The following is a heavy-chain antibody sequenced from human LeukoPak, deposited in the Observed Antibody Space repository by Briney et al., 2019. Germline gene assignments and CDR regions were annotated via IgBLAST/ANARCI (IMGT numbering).Heavy chain of an antibody. CDR2: VNPDSGFT. CDR1: GYTFTNYD. CDR3: TRDCTY. D-gene: IGHD2-21*02. V-gene: IGHV1-8*01. Sequence: ASVKVSCKTSGYTFTNYDINWVRQAAGQGREGMWWVNPDSGFTGFAQKFPGRLTITPNNSARIAYMEMSGLTSEDTAVYYCTRDCTYWGPGTLVAASS. J-gene: IGHJ4*02.